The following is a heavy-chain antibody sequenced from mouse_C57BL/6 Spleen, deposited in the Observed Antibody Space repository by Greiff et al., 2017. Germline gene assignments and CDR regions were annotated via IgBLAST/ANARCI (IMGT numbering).Heavy chain of an antibody. V-gene: IGHV1-69*01. CDR1: GYTFTSYW. J-gene: IGHJ1*03. Sequence: VKLQQPGAELVMPGASVKLSCKASGYTFTSYWMHWVKQRPGQGLEWIGEIDPSDSYTNYNQKFKGKSTLTVDKSSSTAYMQLSSLTSEDSAVYYCARSGSKNFDVWGTGTTVTVSS. CDR2: IDPSDSYT. CDR3: ARSGSKNFDV. D-gene: IGHD1-1*01.